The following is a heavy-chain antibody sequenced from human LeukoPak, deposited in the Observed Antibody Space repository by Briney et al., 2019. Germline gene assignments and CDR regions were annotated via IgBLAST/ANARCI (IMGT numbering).Heavy chain of an antibody. D-gene: IGHD2-21*02. Sequence: ASVKVSCKASGYTFTSYDINWVRQATGQGLEWMGWINPNSGGTNYAQKFQGRVTMTRDTSISTAYMELRRLRSDDTAVYYCARDRDPIFTFDYWGQGTLVTVSS. J-gene: IGHJ4*02. CDR1: GYTFTSYD. V-gene: IGHV1-2*02. CDR3: ARDRDPIFTFDY. CDR2: INPNSGGT.